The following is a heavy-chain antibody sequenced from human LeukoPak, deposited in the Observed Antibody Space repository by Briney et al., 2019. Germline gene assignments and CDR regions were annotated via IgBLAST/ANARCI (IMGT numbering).Heavy chain of an antibody. V-gene: IGHV3-30-3*01. CDR1: GFTFSSYA. J-gene: IGHJ6*03. D-gene: IGHD5-18*01. Sequence: PGGSLRLSCAASGFTFSSYAMHWVRQAPGKGLEWVAVISYDGSNKYYADSVKGRFTISRDNSKNTLYLQMNSLRAEDTAVYYCARDYKYSYGYPGYYYYMDVWGKGTTVTVSS. CDR3: ARDYKYSYGYPGYYYYMDV. CDR2: ISYDGSNK.